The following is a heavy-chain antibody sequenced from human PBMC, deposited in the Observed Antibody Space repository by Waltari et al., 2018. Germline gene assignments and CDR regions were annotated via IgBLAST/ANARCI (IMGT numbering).Heavy chain of an antibody. J-gene: IGHJ3*01. CDR3: AGSVRAGADAFDV. CDR2: IRQIATNT. V-gene: IGHV3-23*04. D-gene: IGHD6-19*01. CDR1: GFTFSAFP. Sequence: EEQLVESGGGLVQPGGSLRLSCVASGFTFSAFPLSWVRQAPGKVLEWVSGIRQIATNTAYADSVKGRFTVSRDNSKNTVYLQMNRLADDDTAIYFCAGSVRAGADAFDVWGQGTVVTVSS.